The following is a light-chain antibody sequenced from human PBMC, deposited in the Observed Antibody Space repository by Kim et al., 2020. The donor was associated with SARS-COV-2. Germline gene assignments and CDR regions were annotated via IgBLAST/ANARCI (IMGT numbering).Light chain of an antibody. CDR2: KAS. J-gene: IGKJ2*03. CDR3: QQYNSYSYS. CDR1: QSISNW. Sequence: SASVGDRVTITGRASQSISNWLAWYQQKPGKAPKLLLYKASTLESGVPSRFSGSGSGTEFTLTINSLQPDDFATYYCQQYNSYSYSFGQGTKLEI. V-gene: IGKV1-5*03.